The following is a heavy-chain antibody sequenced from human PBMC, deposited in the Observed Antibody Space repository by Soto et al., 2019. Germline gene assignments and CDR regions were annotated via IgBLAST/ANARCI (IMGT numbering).Heavy chain of an antibody. Sequence: PGGSLRLSCAASGFTFSSYAMSWVRQAPGKGLESVSAISGSGDSTYYADSVTGRFTISRDNSKNTLYLQMNSLRAEDTAVKYRAKDGRRSLEWLIYADYWGQGTLVTVSS. D-gene: IGHD3-3*01. CDR3: AKDGRRSLEWLIYADY. J-gene: IGHJ4*02. V-gene: IGHV3-23*01. CDR1: GFTFSSYA. CDR2: ISGSGDST.